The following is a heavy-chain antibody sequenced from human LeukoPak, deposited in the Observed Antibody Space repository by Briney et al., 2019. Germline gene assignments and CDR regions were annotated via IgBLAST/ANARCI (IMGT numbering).Heavy chain of an antibody. J-gene: IGHJ4*02. V-gene: IGHV3-23*01. CDR1: GFTFSRYA. D-gene: IGHD2-2*02. CDR3: AKTDCTSSSCYTIDS. CDR2: ISDSGGET. Sequence: GGSLRLSCAASGFTFSRYAMSWVRQAPGNGLEWVSVISDSGGETSYADSGKGRFTISRDNSKNTVYLQMSSLRAEDTAVYYCAKTDCTSSSCYTIDSWGQRTLVTVSS.